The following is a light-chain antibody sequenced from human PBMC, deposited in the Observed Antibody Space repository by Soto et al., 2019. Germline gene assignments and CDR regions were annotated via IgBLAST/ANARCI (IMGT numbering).Light chain of an antibody. CDR2: EVS. Sequence: QSALTQPASVSGSPGQSVTISCTGTSSDIGGYNYVSWYQQHPGKAPKLMIYEVSNRPSGVSNRFSGSKSGNTASLTISGLQAEXXXXYYCSSYTRSSTLVVFGGGTKLTVL. CDR3: SSYTRSSTLVV. CDR1: SSDIGGYNY. V-gene: IGLV2-14*01. J-gene: IGLJ2*01.